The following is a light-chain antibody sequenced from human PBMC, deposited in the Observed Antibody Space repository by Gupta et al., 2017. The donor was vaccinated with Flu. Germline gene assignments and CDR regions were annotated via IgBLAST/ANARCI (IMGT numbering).Light chain of an antibody. V-gene: IGKV1-39*01. CDR2: AAS. CDR1: QSISSY. J-gene: IGKJ2*01. Sequence: DIQMTQSPSSLSASVGDRVTITCRASQSISSYLNWYQQKPGKAPKLLIYAASSLQSGVPSRFSGSGSGTDFTLTISMLQPEDFATYYCQRSDSTSYTFGQGTKVEIK. CDR3: QRSDSTSYT.